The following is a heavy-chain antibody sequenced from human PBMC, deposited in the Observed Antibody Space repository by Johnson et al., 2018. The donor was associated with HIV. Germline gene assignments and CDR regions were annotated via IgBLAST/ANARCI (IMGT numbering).Heavy chain of an antibody. CDR2: IYSGGST. J-gene: IGHJ3*02. D-gene: IGHD2-2*02. CDR1: GFTLSSYD. V-gene: IGHV3-66*01. CDR3: ARGEGRIPHAFDI. Sequence: EVQLVESGGGVVQPGGSLRLSCAASGFTLSSYDMHWVRQATGKGLEWVSVIYSGGSTYYANSVKGRFTISRDNSKNTLYLQMGSLRAEDMAVYYCARGEGRIPHAFDIWGQGTMVTVSS.